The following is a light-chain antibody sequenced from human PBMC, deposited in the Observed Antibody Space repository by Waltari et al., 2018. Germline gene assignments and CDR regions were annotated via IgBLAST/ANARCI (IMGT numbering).Light chain of an antibody. CDR2: ASS. J-gene: IGKJ3*01. Sequence: DIQMTQSPSSLSASVGDRAIITCRASQNIDNYLNWYQQKPGKAPKLLIYASSNLQSGVPSRFSGDGSGTDFTLTISTLQPADFATFYCQQSSSAPITFGPGTKVDV. CDR1: QNIDNY. V-gene: IGKV1-39*01. CDR3: QQSSSAPIT.